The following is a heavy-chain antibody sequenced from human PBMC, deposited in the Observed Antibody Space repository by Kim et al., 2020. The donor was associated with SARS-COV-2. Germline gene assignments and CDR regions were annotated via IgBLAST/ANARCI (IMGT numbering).Heavy chain of an antibody. V-gene: IGHV3-30*03. CDR1: GFTFSIYG. CDR3: ATARGGSYYYGMDV. Sequence: GGSLRLSCAASGFTFSIYGMHWVRQAPGKGLEWVAVISYDGSNKYYADFVKGRFTISRDNSKNTLYLQMNSLRPEDTAVYYCATARGGSYYYGMDVWGQGTTVTVSS. CDR2: ISYDGSNK. D-gene: IGHD2-15*01. J-gene: IGHJ6*02.